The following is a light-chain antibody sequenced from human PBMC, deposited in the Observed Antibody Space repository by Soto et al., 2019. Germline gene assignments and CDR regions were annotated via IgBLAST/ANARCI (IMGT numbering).Light chain of an antibody. CDR2: EVS. CDR3: SSYTSSSTPYV. J-gene: IGLJ1*01. V-gene: IGLV2-14*01. Sequence: QSVLTQPASVSGSPGQSITISCTGTSSDVGGYNYVSWYQQHPGKAPKLMIYEVSNRPSGVSNRFSGSKSGNTASLTISGLQAEDEADYYCSSYTSSSTPYVFGPGTKGTVL. CDR1: SSDVGGYNY.